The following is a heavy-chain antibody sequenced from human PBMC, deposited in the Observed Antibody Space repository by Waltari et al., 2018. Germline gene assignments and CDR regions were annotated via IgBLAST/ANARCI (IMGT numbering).Heavy chain of an antibody. CDR3: AIDSSGYNYGYGY. V-gene: IGHV1-3*01. Sequence: QVQLVQSGAAVKEPGASVRVSCKASGYNFTNYAIQWVRQAPGQRPEWMGWINAGNGNTKYSQKFQGRVTIIRDTSASTAYMELHSLRSADTAVYYCAIDSSGYNYGYGYWGQGTLVTVSS. J-gene: IGHJ4*02. D-gene: IGHD5-18*01. CDR1: GYNFTNYA. CDR2: INAGNGNT.